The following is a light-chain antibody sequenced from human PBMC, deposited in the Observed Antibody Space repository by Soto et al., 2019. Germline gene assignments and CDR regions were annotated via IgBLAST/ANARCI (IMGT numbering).Light chain of an antibody. Sequence: EIGWTHPPGTLSLSPGERATLSCRASQSVTSSSLAWYRQKPGQAPRLFIYGASSRATGIPDRFSGSGSGTDFTLTISRLEPEDFAVYYCQQYGSSPWGTFGQGTKVEIK. CDR3: QQYGSSPWGT. J-gene: IGKJ1*01. V-gene: IGKV3-20*01. CDR2: GAS. CDR1: QSVTSSS.